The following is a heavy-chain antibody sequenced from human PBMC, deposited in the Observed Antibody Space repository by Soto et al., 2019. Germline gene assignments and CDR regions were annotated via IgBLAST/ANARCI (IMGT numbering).Heavy chain of an antibody. J-gene: IGHJ4*02. CDR1: GFTFSDYY. Sequence: PGGSLRLSCAASGFTFSDYYMSWIRQAPGKGLEWVSYISSSGSTIYYADSVKGRFTISRDNAKNTLYLQMNNLRAEDTAVYYCVRWAGSSSTGYFLDYWGQGTLVTVSS. CDR2: ISSSGSTI. V-gene: IGHV3-11*04. CDR3: VRWAGSSSTGYFLDY. D-gene: IGHD6-6*01.